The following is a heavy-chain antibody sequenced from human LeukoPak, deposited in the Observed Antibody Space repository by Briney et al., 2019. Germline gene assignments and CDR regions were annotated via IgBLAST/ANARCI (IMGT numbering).Heavy chain of an antibody. CDR1: GFTFSSYA. V-gene: IGHV3-23*01. D-gene: IGHD5-24*01. Sequence: GGSLRLSCAASGFTFSSYAMSWVRQAPGKGLEWVSAISGSGGSTYYADSVKGRFTISRDNSKNTLYLQMNSLRAEDTAVYYCVKGEMATSDFDYWGQGTLVTVSS. CDR3: VKGEMATSDFDY. CDR2: ISGSGGST. J-gene: IGHJ4*02.